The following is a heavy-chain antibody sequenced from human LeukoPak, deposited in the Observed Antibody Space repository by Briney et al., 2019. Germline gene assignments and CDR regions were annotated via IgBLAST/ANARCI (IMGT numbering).Heavy chain of an antibody. CDR3: ARGIVVPAGESGSEFDP. J-gene: IGHJ5*02. D-gene: IGHD2-2*01. CDR1: VGTLSSYA. V-gene: IGHV1-69*04. Sequence: TVKLSCKASVGTLSSYAISWVRHAPAQGLEWMGRIIPILGIANYAQKFQGRVTITADKFTSTASMGLSSLRSEDTGVYDCARGIVVPAGESGSEFDPWGQGTLVTVSS. CDR2: IIPILGIA.